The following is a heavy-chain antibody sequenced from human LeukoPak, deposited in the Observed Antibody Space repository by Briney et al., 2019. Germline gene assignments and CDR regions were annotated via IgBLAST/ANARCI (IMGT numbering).Heavy chain of an antibody. CDR2: IYYSGTT. CDR3: AREVQWLTIDY. J-gene: IGHJ4*02. Sequence: SETLSLTCTVSGDSINNYYWSWIRQPPGKGLEWIGYIYYSGTTNYNPSLKSRVSISVDKSKNQFSLKLSSVTAADTAVYYCAREVQWLTIDYWGQGTLVTVSS. CDR1: GDSINNYY. V-gene: IGHV4-59*12. D-gene: IGHD6-19*01.